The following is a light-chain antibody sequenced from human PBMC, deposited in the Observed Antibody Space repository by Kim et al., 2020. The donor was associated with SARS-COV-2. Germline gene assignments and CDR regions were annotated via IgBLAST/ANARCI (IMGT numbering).Light chain of an antibody. V-gene: IGLV3-1*01. CDR3: QTWDGITAV. J-gene: IGLJ3*02. CDR2: QDS. CDR1: WLGDKY. Sequence: PGQASSHFCLRDWLGDKYVCWYHQKPGQSPLLIIYQDSRRPSGIPDRFSGSTSGNTATLTISATQALDEADYYCQTWDGITAVFGGGTQLTVL.